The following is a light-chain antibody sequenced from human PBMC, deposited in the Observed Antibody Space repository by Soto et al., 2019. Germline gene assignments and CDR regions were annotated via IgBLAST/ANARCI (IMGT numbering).Light chain of an antibody. J-gene: IGLJ1*01. Sequence: QSALTQPASVSGSPGQSITISCTGTSSDIGDYNYVSWYQHHPGKAPKRMIYEVSNRPSGVSNRFSGSKSGNTASLTISGLQAEDEADYYCSSYTTSSPYVFGTGTKLTVL. V-gene: IGLV2-14*01. CDR1: SSDIGDYNY. CDR2: EVS. CDR3: SSYTTSSPYV.